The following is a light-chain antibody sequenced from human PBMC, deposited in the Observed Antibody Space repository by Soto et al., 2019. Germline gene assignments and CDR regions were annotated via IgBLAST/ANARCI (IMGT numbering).Light chain of an antibody. CDR3: MQGRHWPYT. CDR1: QSLVYTDGDTY. J-gene: IGKJ2*01. Sequence: DVVMTQSPLSLPVTLGQPASISCRSSQSLVYTDGDTYLNWFHQTPGQSPRSLIYKVSNRDSGVPDRFSGSGSGTDFTLKISRVEAEDVGVYYCMQGRHWPYTFGQGTKLEIK. V-gene: IGKV2-30*01. CDR2: KVS.